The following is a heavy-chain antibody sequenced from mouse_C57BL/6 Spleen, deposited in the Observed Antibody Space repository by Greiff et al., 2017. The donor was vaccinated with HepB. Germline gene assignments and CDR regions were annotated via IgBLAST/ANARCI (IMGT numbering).Heavy chain of an antibody. V-gene: IGHV1-53*01. J-gene: IGHJ3*01. CDR2: INPSNGGT. Sequence: QVQLQQSGTELVKPGASVKLSCKASGYTFTSYWMHWVKQRPGQGLEWIGNINPSNGGTNYNEKFKSKATLTVDKSSSTAYMQLSSLTSEDSAVYYCARSTLYSNYLAWFAYWGQGTLVTVSA. CDR1: GYTFTSYW. D-gene: IGHD2-5*01. CDR3: ARSTLYSNYLAWFAY.